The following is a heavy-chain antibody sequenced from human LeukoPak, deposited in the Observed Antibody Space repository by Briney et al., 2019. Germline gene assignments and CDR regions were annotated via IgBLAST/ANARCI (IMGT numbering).Heavy chain of an antibody. CDR1: GFTFSSYG. CDR3: ARDNPPDY. V-gene: IGHV3-7*03. J-gene: IGHJ4*02. Sequence: GGSLRLSCAASGFTFSSYGMHWVRQAPGKGLEWVANIKQDGSEKSYVESVRGRFTISRDNAKNSLYLQLNSLRAEDTALYYCARDNPPDYWGQGTLVTVSS. CDR2: IKQDGSEK.